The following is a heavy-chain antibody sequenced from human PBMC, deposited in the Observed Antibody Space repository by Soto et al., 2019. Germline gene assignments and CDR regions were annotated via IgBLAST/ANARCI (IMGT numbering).Heavy chain of an antibody. V-gene: IGHV3-23*01. Sequence: PGGSLRLSCAASGFTFSSYAMSWVRQAPGKGLEWVSAISGSGGSTNYADSVKGRFTISRDNSKNTLYLQMNSLRAEDTAVYYCAKDRGGYDSHPPQDYWGQGTLVTVSS. CDR3: AKDRGGYDSHPPQDY. D-gene: IGHD5-12*01. J-gene: IGHJ4*02. CDR2: ISGSGGST. CDR1: GFTFSSYA.